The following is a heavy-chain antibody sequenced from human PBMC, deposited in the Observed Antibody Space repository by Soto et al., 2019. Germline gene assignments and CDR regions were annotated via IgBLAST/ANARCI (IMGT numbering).Heavy chain of an antibody. D-gene: IGHD4-4*01. V-gene: IGHV3-23*01. CDR2: IRGSGSET. CDR1: GFTFVSYA. J-gene: IGHJ4*02. Sequence: AGGSLRLSCAASGFTFVSYAVGWVRQGPGEGQGRVSRIRGSGSETWYADSVKGRFTISRDSSKNTLYLQMISLRAEDTAVYYCAKNHPYGVATTTVPPPIDYWGQGTLVTVSS. CDR3: AKNHPYGVATTTVPPPIDY.